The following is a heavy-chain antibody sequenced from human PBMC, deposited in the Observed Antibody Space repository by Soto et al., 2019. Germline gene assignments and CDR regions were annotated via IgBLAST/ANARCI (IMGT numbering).Heavy chain of an antibody. J-gene: IGHJ4*02. CDR1: VFTFSSYG. D-gene: IGHD2-2*01. V-gene: IGHV3-30*18. CDR3: AKGPLRQDIVVVPAAMGFDY. Sequence: PGGSLRLSCAASVFTFSSYGMHWVRQAPGKGLEWVAVISYDGSNKYYADSVKGRFTISRDNSKNTLYLQMNSLRAEDTAVYYCAKGPLRQDIVVVPAAMGFDYWGQGTLVTVSS. CDR2: ISYDGSNK.